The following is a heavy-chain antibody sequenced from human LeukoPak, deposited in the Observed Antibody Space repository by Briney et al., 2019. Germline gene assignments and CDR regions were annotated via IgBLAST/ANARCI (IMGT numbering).Heavy chain of an antibody. CDR2: IKKTGSET. CDR1: GFTFSHFW. CDR3: AREDGYCSGGNYYSYFDS. Sequence: GGSLRLSCAASGFTFSHFWMSWVRQAPGKGLEWVAYIKKTGSETYYVDSVKGRFTITRDNTRNSLFLQMYSLRAEDTAVYFCAREDGYCSGGNYYSYFDSWGQGTLVTVSS. D-gene: IGHD2-15*01. V-gene: IGHV3-7*01. J-gene: IGHJ4*02.